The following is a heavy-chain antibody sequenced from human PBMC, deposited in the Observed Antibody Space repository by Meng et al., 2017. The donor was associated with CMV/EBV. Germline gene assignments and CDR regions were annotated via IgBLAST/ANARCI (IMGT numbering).Heavy chain of an antibody. CDR2: INHSGIT. Sequence: QVQLQHWGAGVLKPSETLSLTCSVYGGSFVGYYWSWIRQPPGKGLEWIGEINHSGITNYNPSLKSRVTISVDTSKNQFSLKLSSVTAADTAVYYCASSLTYPDYWGQGTLVTVSS. D-gene: IGHD2-15*01. CDR3: ASSLTYPDY. J-gene: IGHJ4*02. CDR1: GGSFVGYY. V-gene: IGHV4-34*01.